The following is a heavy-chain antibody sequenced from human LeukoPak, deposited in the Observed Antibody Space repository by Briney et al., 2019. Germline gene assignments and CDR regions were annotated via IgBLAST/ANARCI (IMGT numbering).Heavy chain of an antibody. V-gene: IGHV3-48*03. CDR2: ISSSGSTI. J-gene: IGHJ4*02. CDR1: GFTFSSYE. Sequence: PGGSLRLSCAASGFTFSSYEMNWVRQAPGKGLEWVSYISSSGSTIYYADSVKGRFTISRDNAKNSLYLQMNSLRAEDTAVYYCAKGIGPTVTIPGRTYFDYWGQGTLVTVSS. D-gene: IGHD4-17*01. CDR3: AKGIGPTVTIPGRTYFDY.